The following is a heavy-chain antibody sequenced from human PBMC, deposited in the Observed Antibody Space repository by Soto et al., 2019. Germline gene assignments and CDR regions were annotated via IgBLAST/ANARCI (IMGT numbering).Heavy chain of an antibody. CDR2: MNHNGGNT. CDR3: AREKSGYYDY. V-gene: IGHV1-8*01. J-gene: IGHJ4*02. CDR1: GYTFTSYE. Sequence: QVQLVQSGAEVKKPGASVTVSCKASGYTFTSYEINWVRQATGQGLEWMGWMNHNGGNTGYAQKFQGRVTMTRNSSKSTSYMELSSLRAEDTAVYYCAREKSGYYDYWGQGTLVTVSS. D-gene: IGHD3-3*01.